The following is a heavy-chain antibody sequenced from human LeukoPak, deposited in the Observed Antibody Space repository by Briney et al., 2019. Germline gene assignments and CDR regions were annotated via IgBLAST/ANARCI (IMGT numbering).Heavy chain of an antibody. CDR2: ISSSSSYI. V-gene: IGHV3-21*01. CDR1: GFTFSSYS. J-gene: IGHJ4*02. D-gene: IGHD6-19*01. Sequence: GGSLRLSCVASGFTFSSYSMNWVRQAPGKGLEWVSSISSSSSYIYYADSVKGRFTISRDNAKNSLYLQMNSLRAEDTAVYYCASDAVAGFDYWGQGTLVTVSS. CDR3: ASDAVAGFDY.